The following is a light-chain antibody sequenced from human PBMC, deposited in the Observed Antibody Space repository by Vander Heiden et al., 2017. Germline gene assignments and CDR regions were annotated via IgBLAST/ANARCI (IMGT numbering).Light chain of an antibody. CDR2: RDY. J-gene: IGLJ2*01. CDR3: SAWDSSLNAVV. Sequence: QAGLTQPPSVSKDLRQTATHTCTGNNNNVGFQGAAWLQHHQGHPPRLLSYRDYNRPAGISERFSASRSGSTASLTITGLQPEDEADYYCSAWDSSLNAVVFGGGTKLTVL. CDR1: NNNVGFQG. V-gene: IGLV10-54*04.